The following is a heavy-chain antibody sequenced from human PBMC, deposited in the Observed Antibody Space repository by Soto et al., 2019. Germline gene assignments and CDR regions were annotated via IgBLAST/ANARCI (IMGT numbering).Heavy chain of an antibody. V-gene: IGHV3-13*01. CDR2: IGTAGDT. CDR1: GFTFSSYD. D-gene: IGHD2-8*01. Sequence: GGSLRLSCAASGFTFSSYDMHWVRQATGKGLEWVSAIGTAGDTYYPGSVKGRFTISRENAKNSLYLQMNSLRAEDTAVYYCARGALMVYDAFDIWGQGTMVTVSS. J-gene: IGHJ3*02. CDR3: ARGALMVYDAFDI.